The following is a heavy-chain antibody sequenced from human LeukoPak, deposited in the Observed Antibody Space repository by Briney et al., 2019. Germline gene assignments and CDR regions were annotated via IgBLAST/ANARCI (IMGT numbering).Heavy chain of an antibody. CDR2: IKADGSVK. V-gene: IGHV3-7*01. J-gene: IGHJ3*02. CDR1: GFSFGDYV. CDR3: VRDSDYQRNSGGLYAHYDALDI. Sequence: GRSLRLSCSGSGFSFGDYVMSWVRQAPGKGLEWVANIKADGSVKHYVDSVEGRFSISRDNARSSLYLQMNSLRAEDTAVYYCVRDSDYQRNSGGLYAHYDALDIWGHGTMVTVSS. D-gene: IGHD2-21*01.